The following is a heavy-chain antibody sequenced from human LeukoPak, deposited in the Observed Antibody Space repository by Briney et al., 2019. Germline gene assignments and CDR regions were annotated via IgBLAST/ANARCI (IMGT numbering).Heavy chain of an antibody. CDR1: GGSFSGYY. V-gene: IGHV4-34*01. J-gene: IGHJ4*02. D-gene: IGHD3-16*02. Sequence: SETLSLTCAVYGGSFSGYYWSWIRQPPGKGLEWIGEINHSGSTNYNPSLKSRVTISVDTSKNQFSLKLSSVTAADTAVYYCARGEYDYVWGSYRYVYFDYWGQGTLVTVSS. CDR3: ARGEYDYVWGSYRYVYFDY. CDR2: INHSGST.